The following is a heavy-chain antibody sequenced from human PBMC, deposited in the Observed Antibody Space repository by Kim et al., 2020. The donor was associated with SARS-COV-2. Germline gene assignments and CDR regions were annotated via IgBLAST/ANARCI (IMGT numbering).Heavy chain of an antibody. Sequence: GGSLRLSCAASGFTFSSYAMHWVRQAPGKGLEWVAVIWYDGSNKYYADSVKGRFTISRDNSKNTLYLQMNSLRAEDTAVYYCAKDSEATVIDYYFDYWGQGTLVTVSS. CDR3: AKDSEATVIDYYFDY. V-gene: IGHV3-33*06. J-gene: IGHJ4*02. D-gene: IGHD4-17*01. CDR1: GFTFSSYA. CDR2: IWYDGSNK.